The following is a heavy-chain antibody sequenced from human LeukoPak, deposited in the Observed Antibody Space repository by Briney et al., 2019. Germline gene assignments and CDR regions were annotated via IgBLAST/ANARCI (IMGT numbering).Heavy chain of an antibody. Sequence: AGSLRLSCAASGFTFSSYSMNWVRQAPGKGLEWVSYISSSSSTIYYADSVKGRFTISRDNAKNSLYLQMNSLRDEDTAVYYCARSPVVTAILNWFDPWGQGTLVTVSS. CDR3: ARSPVVTAILNWFDP. J-gene: IGHJ5*02. D-gene: IGHD2-21*02. CDR2: ISSSSSTI. CDR1: GFTFSSYS. V-gene: IGHV3-48*02.